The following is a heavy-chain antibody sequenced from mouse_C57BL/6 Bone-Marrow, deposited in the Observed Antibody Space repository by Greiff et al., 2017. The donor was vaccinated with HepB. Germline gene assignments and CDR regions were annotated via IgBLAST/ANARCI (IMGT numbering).Heavy chain of an antibody. CDR2: ISSGGSYT. V-gene: IGHV5-6*01. Sequence: EVQGVESGGDLVKPGGSLKLSCAASGFTFSSYGMSWVRQTPDKRLEWVATISSGGSYTYYPDSVKGRFTISRDNAKNTLYLQMSSLKSEDTAMYYCAKIYYGNDWGQGTTLTVSS. CDR3: AKIYYGND. D-gene: IGHD2-1*01. J-gene: IGHJ2*01. CDR1: GFTFSSYG.